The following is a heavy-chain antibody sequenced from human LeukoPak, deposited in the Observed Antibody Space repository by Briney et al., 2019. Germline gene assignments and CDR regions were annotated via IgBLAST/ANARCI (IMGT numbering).Heavy chain of an antibody. CDR1: GFTFSSYG. CDR2: ISYDGGNK. V-gene: IGHV3-30*18. J-gene: IGHJ5*02. Sequence: GGSLRLSCAASGFTFSSYGMHWVRQAPGKGLEWVAVISYDGGNKYYADSVKGRFTISRDNSKDTLYLQMNSLRAEDTAVYYCAKSEVSGITMVRGVYHWGQGTLVTVSS. CDR3: AKSEVSGITMVRGVYH. D-gene: IGHD3-10*01.